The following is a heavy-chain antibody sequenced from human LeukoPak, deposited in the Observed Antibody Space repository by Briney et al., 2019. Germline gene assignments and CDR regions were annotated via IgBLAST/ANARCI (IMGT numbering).Heavy chain of an antibody. Sequence: GGSLRLSCAASGFTFSDYYMSWIRQAPGKGLEWISYISGGGSTIYYADSVKGRFTISRDNAKNSLYLQMNSLRAEDTAVYYCARLHVKFYCSGGSCYPGHWGQGTLVTVPS. CDR2: ISGGGSTI. CDR3: ARLHVKFYCSGGSCYPGH. V-gene: IGHV3-11*01. J-gene: IGHJ4*02. D-gene: IGHD2-15*01. CDR1: GFTFSDYY.